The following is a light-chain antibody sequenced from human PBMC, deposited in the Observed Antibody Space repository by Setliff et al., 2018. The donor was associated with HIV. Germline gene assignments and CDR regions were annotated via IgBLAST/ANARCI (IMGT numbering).Light chain of an antibody. V-gene: IGKV4-1*01. Sequence: DIVMTQSPDSLAVSLGERATINCKSSQSVLYSSNNKNYLAWYQQKPGQPPKLLIYWASTRESGVPDRFSGSGSGTDFTLTISSLQAEDVAVYYCQEYYTTVLTFGGGTKV. J-gene: IGKJ4*01. CDR3: QEYYTTVLT. CDR2: WAS. CDR1: QSVLYSSNNKNY.